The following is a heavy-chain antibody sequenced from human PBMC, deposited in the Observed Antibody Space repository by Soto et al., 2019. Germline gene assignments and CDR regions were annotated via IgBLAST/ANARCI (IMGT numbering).Heavy chain of an antibody. CDR3: AREGSYSAYNFAHGIQLWSFDF. V-gene: IGHV4-4*07. CDR1: CGSINTFY. CDR2: IFSSGST. D-gene: IGHD5-12*01. Sequence: SETLSLTCTVSCGSINTFYWSWVRQPAGKGLEWIWRIFSSGSTSFNPSLESRVAMSVDTSKNHFSLNLSSVTAADMAVYYCAREGSYSAYNFAHGIQLWSFDFWGQGALVTVSS. J-gene: IGHJ4*02.